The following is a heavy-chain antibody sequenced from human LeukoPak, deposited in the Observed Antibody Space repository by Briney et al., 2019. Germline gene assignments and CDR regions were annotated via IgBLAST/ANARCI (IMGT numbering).Heavy chain of an antibody. V-gene: IGHV4-39*01. D-gene: IGHD6-19*01. Sequence: SETLSLTCSVSGGSISSSSYYWGWIRQPPGKGLEWIGSIYYSGSTYYNPSLKSRVTISVDTSKNQFSLKLSSVTAADTAVYYCASPGYSSGWYRNWGQGTLVTLSS. J-gene: IGHJ4*02. CDR1: GGSISSSSYY. CDR3: ASPGYSSGWYRN. CDR2: IYYSGST.